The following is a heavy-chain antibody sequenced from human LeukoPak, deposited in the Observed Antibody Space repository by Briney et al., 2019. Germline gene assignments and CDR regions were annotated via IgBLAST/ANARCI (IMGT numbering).Heavy chain of an antibody. CDR2: IDTSGSTI. D-gene: IGHD3-10*01. CDR3: AASVWFGEYYNFDS. J-gene: IGHJ4*02. Sequence: GGSLRLSCAASGFTFSSYEMNWIRQAPGKGLEWVSYIDTSGSTIYYADSVKGRFTISRDNAKNSLYLQMNSLRAEDTGVYYCAASVWFGEYYNFDSWGQGTLVTVSS. CDR1: GFTFSSYE. V-gene: IGHV3-48*03.